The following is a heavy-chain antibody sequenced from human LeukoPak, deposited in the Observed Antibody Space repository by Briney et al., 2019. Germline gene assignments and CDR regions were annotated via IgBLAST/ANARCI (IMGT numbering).Heavy chain of an antibody. CDR2: ISSSGSTI. V-gene: IGHV3-11*01. Sequence: GGSLRLSCAASGFTFSDYYMSWIRQAPGKGLEWVSYISSSGSTIYYADFVKGRFTISRDNAKNSLYLQMNSPRAEDTAVYYCARPQWLDSFDAFDIWGQGTMVTVSS. D-gene: IGHD6-19*01. CDR1: GFTFSDYY. CDR3: ARPQWLDSFDAFDI. J-gene: IGHJ3*02.